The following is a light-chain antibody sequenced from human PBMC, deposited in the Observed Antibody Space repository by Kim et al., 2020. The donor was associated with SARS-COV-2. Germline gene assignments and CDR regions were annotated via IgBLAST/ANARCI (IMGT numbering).Light chain of an antibody. V-gene: IGKV3-15*01. CDR1: QSVSTN. CDR2: SAS. J-gene: IGKJ4*01. CDR3: QQYNDWPIT. Sequence: EIVMTQTPATLSVSPGERVTLSCRASQSVSTNLAWYQQRPGQAPRLLIQSASSRATGVPGRFSGSGSRTEFTLTIGSLQSEDFGVYYCQQYNDWPITFGGGTKVDIK.